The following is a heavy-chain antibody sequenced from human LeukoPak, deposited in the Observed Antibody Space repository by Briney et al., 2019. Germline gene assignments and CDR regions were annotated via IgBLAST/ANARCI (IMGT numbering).Heavy chain of an antibody. CDR2: IYYSGST. V-gene: IGHV4-39*01. CDR3: ARSVAGELDY. CDR1: GGSISSSSYY. J-gene: IGHJ4*02. D-gene: IGHD6-19*01. Sequence: SETLSLTCTVSGGSISSSSYYWGWIRQPPGKGLEWIGSIYYSGSTYYNPSLKSRVTISVDTSKNQFSLKLSSVTAAGTAVYYCARSVAGELDYWGQGTLVTVSS.